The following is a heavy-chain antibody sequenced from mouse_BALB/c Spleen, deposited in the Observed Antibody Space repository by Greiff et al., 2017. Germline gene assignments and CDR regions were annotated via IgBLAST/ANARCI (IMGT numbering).Heavy chain of an antibody. CDR1: GFSLTSYG. V-gene: IGHV2-2*02. D-gene: IGHD2-14*01. CDR3: ARTLYYRYDAGYYAMDY. J-gene: IGHJ4*01. Sequence: QVQLKESGPGLVQPSQSLSITCTVSGFSLTSYGVHWVRQSPGKGLEWLGVIWSGGSTDYNAAFISRLSISKDNSKSQVFFKMNSLQANDTAIYYCARTLYYRYDAGYYAMDYWGQGTSVTVSS. CDR2: IWSGGST.